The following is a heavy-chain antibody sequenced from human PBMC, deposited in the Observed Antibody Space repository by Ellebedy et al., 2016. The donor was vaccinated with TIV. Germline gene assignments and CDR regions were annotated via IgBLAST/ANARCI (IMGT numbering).Heavy chain of an antibody. CDR2: IYSGGGT. V-gene: IGHV3-66*01. Sequence: GESLKISCAVSGFSVSGHFMSWVRQAPGKGLEWVSIIYSGGGTNYTDSVRGRFTISRDDSKNTLSLQMNSLRAEDTAVYYCARDPGRGGAYGDNWFDPWGRGTLVTVSS. D-gene: IGHD4-17*01. CDR3: ARDPGRGGAYGDNWFDP. J-gene: IGHJ5*02. CDR1: GFSVSGHF.